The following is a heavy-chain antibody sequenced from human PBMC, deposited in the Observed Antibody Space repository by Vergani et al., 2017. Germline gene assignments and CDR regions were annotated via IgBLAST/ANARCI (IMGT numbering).Heavy chain of an antibody. CDR3: AGQVAVAGKWWGPYYYYGMDV. V-gene: IGHV5-10-1*01. D-gene: IGHD6-19*01. CDR1: GYSFTSYW. J-gene: IGHJ6*02. CDR2: IDPSDPYT. Sequence: EVQLVQSGAEVKKPGESLRISCKGSGYSFTSYWISWVRQMPGKGLEWMGRIDPSDPYTNYSPSFQGHVTISADKSISTAYLQWSSLKASDTAMYYCAGQVAVAGKWWGPYYYYGMDVWGQGTTVTVSS.